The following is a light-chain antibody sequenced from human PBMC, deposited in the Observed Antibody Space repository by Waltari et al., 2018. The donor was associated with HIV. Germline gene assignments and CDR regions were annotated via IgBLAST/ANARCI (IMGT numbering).Light chain of an antibody. CDR2: DAS. Sequence: EIVLTQSPGTLSLSPGASATLSCRASQIVGSNFLAWYHQKPGQTPRLLIYDASTRATGIPDRFSGSGSGTDFTLTISRLEPEDFAVYYCQQYGSSPLFTFGPGTKVDI. CDR1: QIVGSNF. J-gene: IGKJ3*01. V-gene: IGKV3-20*01. CDR3: QQYGSSPLFT.